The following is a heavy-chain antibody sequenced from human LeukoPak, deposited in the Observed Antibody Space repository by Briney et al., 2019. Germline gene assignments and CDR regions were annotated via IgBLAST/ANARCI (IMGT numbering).Heavy chain of an antibody. CDR2: IYYSGTT. J-gene: IGHJ4*02. CDR3: ARGGYDSSGSSVYYFDY. CDR1: GDSINSGGYY. D-gene: IGHD3-22*01. Sequence: PSQTLSLTCTVSGDSINSGGYYWTWLRQHPGKGLEWMGYIYYSGTTYCNPSLKSRVTISVDTSKNQFSLNLSSLTAADTAVYYCARGGYDSSGSSVYYFDYWGQGTLVTVSS. V-gene: IGHV4-31*03.